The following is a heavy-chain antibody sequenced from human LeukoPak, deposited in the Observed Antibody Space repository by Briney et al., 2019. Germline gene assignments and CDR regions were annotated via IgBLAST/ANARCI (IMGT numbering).Heavy chain of an antibody. D-gene: IGHD2-21*01. Sequence: SETLSLTCTVSGGSISSYYWSWIRQPPGKGLEWIGYIYYSGSTNYNPSLKSRVTISVDTSKNQFSLKLSSVAAADTAVYYCARVTGEEGFDYWGQGTLVTVSP. J-gene: IGHJ4*02. V-gene: IGHV4-59*01. CDR1: GGSISSYY. CDR2: IYYSGST. CDR3: ARVTGEEGFDY.